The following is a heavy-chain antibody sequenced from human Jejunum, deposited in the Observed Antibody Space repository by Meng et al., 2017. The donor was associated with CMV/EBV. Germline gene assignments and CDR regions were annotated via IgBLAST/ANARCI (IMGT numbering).Heavy chain of an antibody. CDR1: GGSISSGDHY. V-gene: IGHV4-30-4*01. D-gene: IGHD5-18*01. CDR3: ARGRGYSYGIDY. Sequence: CNVSGGSISSGDHYWSWIRQPPGKGLESIAYILYSGTTYYNPALKSRITISTDTSKNQFSLKLTSMTAADTAVYYCARGRGYSYGIDYWGQGTLVTVSS. CDR2: ILYSGTT. J-gene: IGHJ4*02.